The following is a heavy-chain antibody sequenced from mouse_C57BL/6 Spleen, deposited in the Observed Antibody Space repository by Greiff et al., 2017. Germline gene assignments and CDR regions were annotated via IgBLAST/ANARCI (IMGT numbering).Heavy chain of an antibody. CDR3: ARQGRDSYAMDY. J-gene: IGHJ4*01. V-gene: IGHV2-6-1*01. CDR1: GFSLTSYG. CDR2: IWSDGSP. Sequence: VKLVESGPGLVAPSQSLSITCTVSGFSLTSYGVHWVRQPPGKGLEWLVVIWSDGSPTYNSALKSRLSISQDNSKSQVFLQMNSLQTDDTAMYYCARQGRDSYAMDYWGQGTSGTVSS.